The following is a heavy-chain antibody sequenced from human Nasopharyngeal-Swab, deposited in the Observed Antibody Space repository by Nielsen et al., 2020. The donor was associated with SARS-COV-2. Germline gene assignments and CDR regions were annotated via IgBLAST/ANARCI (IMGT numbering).Heavy chain of an antibody. D-gene: IGHD2-21*02. V-gene: IGHV3-23*01. J-gene: IGHJ3*01. CDR1: GFDFWKYA. CDR3: AKDDFCPACAFDV. CDR2: VSNNDGSLT. Sequence: GESLKISCAASGFDFWKYAMSWVRQAPGKGLEWVSTVSNNDGSLTFYADSVKGRFTISRDTSKNTVSLQMNSLRAEDTAVYYCAKDDFCPACAFDVWGQGTIDTVSS.